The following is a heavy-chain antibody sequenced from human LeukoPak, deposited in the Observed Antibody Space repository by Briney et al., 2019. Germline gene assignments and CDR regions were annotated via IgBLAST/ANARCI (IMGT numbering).Heavy chain of an antibody. CDR3: ARGRRIAAAGSGAFDI. CDR1: GGSFSGYY. J-gene: IGHJ3*02. Sequence: PSETLSLTCAVYGGSFSGYYWSWIRQPPGKGLEWIGEINHSGSTNYNSSLKSRVTISVDTSKNQFSLKLSSVTAADTAVYYCARGRRIAAAGSGAFDIWGQGTMVTVSS. V-gene: IGHV4-34*01. CDR2: INHSGST. D-gene: IGHD6-13*01.